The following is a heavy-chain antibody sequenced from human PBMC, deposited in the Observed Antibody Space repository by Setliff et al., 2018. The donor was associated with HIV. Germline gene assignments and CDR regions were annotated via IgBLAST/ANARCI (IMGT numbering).Heavy chain of an antibody. CDR2: IWYDGSNK. V-gene: IGHV3-30*02. Sequence: GGSLRLSCAASGFSFSNYGMHWVRQAPGRGLEWVSIIWYDGSNKFYADSVKGRFTISRDSSKNSLYLQMNSLRTEDTALYYCAKAHSSSWYALDYWGQGTLVTVSS. J-gene: IGHJ4*02. CDR1: GFSFSNYG. D-gene: IGHD6-13*01. CDR3: AKAHSSSWYALDY.